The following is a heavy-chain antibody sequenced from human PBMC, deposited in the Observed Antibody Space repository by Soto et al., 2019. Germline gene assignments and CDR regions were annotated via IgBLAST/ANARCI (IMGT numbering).Heavy chain of an antibody. CDR1: GFTFSSYW. J-gene: IGHJ4*02. CDR3: ARWFTYGNFNYFDY. CDR2: INSDGRST. V-gene: IGHV3-74*01. Sequence: GGSLRLSCAASGFTFSSYWMHWFRQAPGEGLVWVSRINSDGRSTTYADSVKGRFTISRDNAKNTLYLQMNGLRAEDTAVYYCARWFTYGNFNYFDYWGKGTQVTVSS. D-gene: IGHD3-10*01.